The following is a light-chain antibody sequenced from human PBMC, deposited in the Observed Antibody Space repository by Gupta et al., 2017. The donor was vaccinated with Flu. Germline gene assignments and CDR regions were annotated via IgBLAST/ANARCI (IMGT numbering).Light chain of an antibody. CDR3: SSYTGSRTL. CDR1: DIGAYNY. CDR2: EVN. J-gene: IGLJ2*01. Sequence: DIGAYNYVSWYQQYPGKAPKLMIFEVNNRPSGVSNRFSGSKSGNTASLTISGLQAEDEAHYYCSSYTGSRTLFGGGTKLTAL. V-gene: IGLV2-14*01.